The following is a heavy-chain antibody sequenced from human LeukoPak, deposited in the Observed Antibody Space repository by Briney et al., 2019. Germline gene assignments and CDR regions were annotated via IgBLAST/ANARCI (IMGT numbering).Heavy chain of an antibody. V-gene: IGHV4-4*07. CDR2: IYTDGTT. CDR3: AKEDIVVVTKYIHYGMDV. J-gene: IGHJ6*02. Sequence: SETLSLTCIVSGGSVRNYYWTWIRQPAGKGLQWIGRIYTDGTTNYSPSLKSRVTMSVDMSKNQFSLKLTSVTAADTAVYYCAKEDIVVVTKYIHYGMDVWGQGTTVTVSS. CDR1: GGSVRNYY. D-gene: IGHD2-15*01.